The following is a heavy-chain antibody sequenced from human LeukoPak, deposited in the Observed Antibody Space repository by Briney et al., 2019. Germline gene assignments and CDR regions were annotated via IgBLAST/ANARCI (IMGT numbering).Heavy chain of an antibody. D-gene: IGHD1-1*01. J-gene: IGHJ6*02. CDR2: IGTVADT. Sequence: PGGSLRLSCAGSGFTFSSYDMHWVRQVTGKGPEWVSAIGTVADTYYPDSVKGRFTISRENAKNSLYLQMNSLRVGDTAVYYCARAGSGNRWANYGMDAWGQGTTVIVSS. CDR3: ARAGSGNRWANYGMDA. V-gene: IGHV3-13*01. CDR1: GFTFSSYD.